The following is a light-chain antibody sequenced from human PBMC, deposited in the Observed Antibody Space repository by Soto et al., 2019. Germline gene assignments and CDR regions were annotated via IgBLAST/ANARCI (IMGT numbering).Light chain of an antibody. CDR2: GAS. J-gene: IGKJ1*01. CDR1: QTISSW. CDR3: QQYITYST. Sequence: DIQMTQSPSTLSGSVGDRVTITCRASQTISSWFAWYQQKPGKAPKLLISGASTVEEGVPSRFRGSGSGTEFTLTITSLQTDDFATYYCQQYITYSTFGQGTKVDIK. V-gene: IGKV1-5*01.